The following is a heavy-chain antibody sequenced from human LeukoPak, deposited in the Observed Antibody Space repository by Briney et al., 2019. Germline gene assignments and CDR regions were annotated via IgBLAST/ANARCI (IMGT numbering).Heavy chain of an antibody. CDR2: IRYDGSNK. J-gene: IGHJ1*01. CDR3: AKGALAAPLIHAEYFQH. D-gene: IGHD6-13*01. CDR1: GFTFSSYG. Sequence: GGSLRLSCAASGFTFSSYGIHWVRQAPGKGLEWVVFIRYDGSNKYYADSVKGRFTISRDNSKNTLYLQMNSLRAEDTAVYYCAKGALAAPLIHAEYFQHWGQGTLVTVSS. V-gene: IGHV3-30*02.